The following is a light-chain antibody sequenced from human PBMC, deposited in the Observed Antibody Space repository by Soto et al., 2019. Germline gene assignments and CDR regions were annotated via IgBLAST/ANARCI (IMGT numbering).Light chain of an antibody. CDR2: NVN. J-gene: IGLJ1*01. Sequence: QSALTQPPSASGSPGQAVTISCTGTSRDIGGYDFVSWYQVRPGEAPQLIIYNVNGRPSGVPRRFSGSKSGNTASLTVSGLQAEDEPDYYCSSYAGSSNVFGTGTKVIVL. V-gene: IGLV2-8*01. CDR3: SSYAGSSNV. CDR1: SRDIGGYDF.